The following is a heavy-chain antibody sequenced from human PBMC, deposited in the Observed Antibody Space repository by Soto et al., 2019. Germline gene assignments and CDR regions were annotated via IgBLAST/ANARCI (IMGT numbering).Heavy chain of an antibody. D-gene: IGHD3-22*01. Sequence: PSETLSLTCTVSGGSIISYYWSWILQPPWKGLEWIGYIYYSGSTNHNPSLKSRVTISVDTSKNQFSLKLSSVTAADTAVYYCATGGVSKYSDSSVYYDDWGHGTPGTGSS. V-gene: IGHV4-59*08. CDR3: ATGGVSKYSDSSVYYDD. CDR2: IYYSGST. CDR1: GGSIISYY. J-gene: IGHJ4*01.